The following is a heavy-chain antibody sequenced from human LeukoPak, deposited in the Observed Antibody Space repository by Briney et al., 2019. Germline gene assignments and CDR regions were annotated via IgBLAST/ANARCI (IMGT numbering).Heavy chain of an antibody. CDR2: ISWNSGSI. Sequence: GGSLRLSCAASGFTFDDYAMHWVRQAPGKGLEWVSGISWNSGSIGYADSVKGRFTISRDNAKNSLYLQMNSLRAEDTALYYCAKDLRSGSYFYYYYYGMDVWGQGTTVTVSS. CDR1: GFTFDDYA. D-gene: IGHD3-10*01. V-gene: IGHV3-9*01. CDR3: AKDLRSGSYFYYYYYGMDV. J-gene: IGHJ6*02.